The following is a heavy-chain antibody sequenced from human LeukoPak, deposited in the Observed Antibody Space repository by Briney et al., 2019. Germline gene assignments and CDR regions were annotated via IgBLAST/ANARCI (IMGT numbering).Heavy chain of an antibody. D-gene: IGHD7-27*01. Sequence: SETLSLTCTVSGDSISSSNYYWSWLRQPPGKGLEWIGYISYSGSTNYNPSLKTLKSRVTFSVDTSKNQFSLTLSSVTAADTAVYYCARLQGRGDNYLDFWGQGALVTVSS. CDR2: ISYSGST. J-gene: IGHJ4*02. CDR3: ARLQGRGDNYLDF. CDR1: GDSISSSNYY. V-gene: IGHV4-61*05.